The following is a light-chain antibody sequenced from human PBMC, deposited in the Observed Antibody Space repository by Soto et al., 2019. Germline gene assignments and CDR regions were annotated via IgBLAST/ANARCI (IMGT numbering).Light chain of an antibody. CDR3: QQYGSSSYT. CDR1: QSVSSSY. CDR2: DAS. J-gene: IGKJ2*01. V-gene: IGKV3-20*01. Sequence: EIVLTQSPGTLSLSPGERATLSCRASQSVSSSYLAWYQQKPGQAPRLLIYDASSRATGIPDRFSGSGSGTDFTLTIRRLEPEDFAVYYCQQYGSSSYTFGQGTKVEIK.